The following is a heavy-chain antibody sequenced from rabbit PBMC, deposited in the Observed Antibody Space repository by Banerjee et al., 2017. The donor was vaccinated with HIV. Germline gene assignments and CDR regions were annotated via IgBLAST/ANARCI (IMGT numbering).Heavy chain of an antibody. CDR2: IYADSSGNT. J-gene: IGHJ4*01. V-gene: IGHV1S45*01. Sequence: QEQLVEYGGDLVQPEGSLTLTCKASGLDFSSRYWICWVRQAPGKGLEWIACIYADSSGNTYYASWAKGRFTISKTSSTTVTLQMTSLTVADTATYFCARDLAGVIGWNFGLWGPGTLVTVS. D-gene: IGHD4-1*01. CDR3: ARDLAGVIGWNFGL. CDR1: GLDFSSRYW.